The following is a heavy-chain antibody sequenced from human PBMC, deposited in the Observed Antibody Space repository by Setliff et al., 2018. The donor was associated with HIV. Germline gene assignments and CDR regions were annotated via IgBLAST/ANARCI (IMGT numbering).Heavy chain of an antibody. D-gene: IGHD5-12*01. Sequence: GASVKVSCKSSGDTFSTYVFTWVRQAPGQGLEWMGIINPSGGSTSYAQKFQGRVTMTRDTSTSTVYMELSSLRSEDTAVYYCARGGYNYRPPSDAFDIWGQGTMVTVSS. CDR1: GDTFSTYV. CDR2: INPSGGST. CDR3: ARGGYNYRPPSDAFDI. V-gene: IGHV1-46*01. J-gene: IGHJ3*02.